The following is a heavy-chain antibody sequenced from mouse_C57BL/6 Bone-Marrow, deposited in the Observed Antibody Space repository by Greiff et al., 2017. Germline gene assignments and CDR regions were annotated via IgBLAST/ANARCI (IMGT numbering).Heavy chain of an antibody. Sequence: VHVKQSGPELVKPGASVKISCKASGYTFTDYYMNWVKQSHGKSLEWIGDINPNNGGTSYNQKFKGKDTLTVDNSSSTAYMELRSLTSADSAVYYCSRGTTVWGQGTTLTVSS. V-gene: IGHV1-26*01. CDR1: GYTFTDYY. CDR2: INPNNGGT. J-gene: IGHJ2*01. CDR3: SRGTTV. D-gene: IGHD1-1*01.